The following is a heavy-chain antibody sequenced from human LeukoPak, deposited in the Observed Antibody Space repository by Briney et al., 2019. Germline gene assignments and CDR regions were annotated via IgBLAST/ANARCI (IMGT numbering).Heavy chain of an antibody. V-gene: IGHV5-51*01. CDR2: IYPGDSDT. CDR3: ARPGNSIHCSSTSCYFDY. J-gene: IGHJ4*02. CDR1: GYSFTSYW. D-gene: IGHD2-2*01. Sequence: PGESLKISCKGSGYSFTSYWIGWVRQMPGKGLEWMGIIYPGDSDTRYSPSFQGQVTISADKSISTAYLQWSSLKASDTAMYYRARPGNSIHCSSTSCYFDYWGQGTLVTVSS.